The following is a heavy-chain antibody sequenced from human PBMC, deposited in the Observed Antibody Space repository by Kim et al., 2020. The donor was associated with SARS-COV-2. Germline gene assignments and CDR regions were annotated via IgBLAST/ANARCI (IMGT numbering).Heavy chain of an antibody. CDR3: AKAQGYCSSSSCYSSMDV. J-gene: IGHJ6*02. D-gene: IGHD2-2*01. V-gene: IGHV3-23*01. Sequence: KGRFTISRDNSKNTLYLQMNSPRVEDTAVYYCAKAQGYCSSSSCYSSMDVWGQGTTVTVSS.